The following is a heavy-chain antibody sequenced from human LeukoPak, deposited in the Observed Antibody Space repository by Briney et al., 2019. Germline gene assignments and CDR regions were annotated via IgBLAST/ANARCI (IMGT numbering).Heavy chain of an antibody. CDR3: ARSAGGTVDY. D-gene: IGHD6-13*01. V-gene: IGHV6-1*01. Sequence: HSQTLSLTCAISGDSVSSNSAAWNWIRQSPSRGLEWLGRTHYRSKWYNDYAVSVKSRITVNPDTSGNQFSLHLNSVTPEDTAVYYCARSAGGTVDYWGQGTLVTVSS. CDR1: GDSVSSNSAA. CDR2: THYRSKWYN. J-gene: IGHJ4*02.